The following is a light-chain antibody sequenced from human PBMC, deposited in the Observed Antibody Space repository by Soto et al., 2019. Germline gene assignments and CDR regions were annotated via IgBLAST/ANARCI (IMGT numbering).Light chain of an antibody. V-gene: IGLV2-14*01. CDR1: SSDVGGYNY. Sequence: QTALTQPASVCGSPGQSITISCAGTSSDVGGYNYVSWYQQHPGKAPKLMIYDVVNRPSGVSNRFSGSKSGNTASLTISGLQAEDEADYYCCSYTSSSPYVFGTGTKVTVL. J-gene: IGLJ1*01. CDR3: CSYTSSSPYV. CDR2: DVV.